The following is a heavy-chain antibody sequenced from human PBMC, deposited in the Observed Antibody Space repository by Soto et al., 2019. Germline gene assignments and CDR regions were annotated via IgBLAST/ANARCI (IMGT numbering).Heavy chain of an antibody. D-gene: IGHD3-10*01. CDR2: IYSGGST. V-gene: IGHV3-66*01. Sequence: GGSLRLSCAASGFTVSSNYMSWVRQAPGKELEWVSVIYSGGSTYYADSVKGRFTISRDNSKNTLYLQMNSLRAEDTAVYYCARVLTTYDFWSGYYGSGSYYDDYWGQGTLVTVSS. CDR3: ARVLTTYDFWSGYYGSGSYYDDY. J-gene: IGHJ4*02. CDR1: GFTVSSNY.